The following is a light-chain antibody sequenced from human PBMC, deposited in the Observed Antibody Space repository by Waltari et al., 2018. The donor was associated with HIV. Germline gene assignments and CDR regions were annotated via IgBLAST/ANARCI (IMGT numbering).Light chain of an antibody. CDR2: VNSDGSH. V-gene: IGLV4-69*01. Sequence: QLVLTQSPSASASLGASVKLTCSLSSGHSTYAIAWHQHQPGQCPRFLMKVNSDGSHRKGDEIPYRFSGSASGPERYLTISSLQSEDEGDYYCQTWGAGIVVFGGGTKLSVL. CDR3: QTWGAGIVV. J-gene: IGLJ2*01. CDR1: SGHSTYA.